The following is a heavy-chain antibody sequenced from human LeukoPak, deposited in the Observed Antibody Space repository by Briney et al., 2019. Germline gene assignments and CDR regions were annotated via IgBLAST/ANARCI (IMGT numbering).Heavy chain of an antibody. J-gene: IGHJ3*02. D-gene: IGHD3-10*01. Sequence: PSETPSLTCAVSGGSISSGGYSWSWIRQPPGKGLEWIGYIYHSGSTYYNPSLKSRVTISVDRSKNQFSLKLSSVTAADTAVYYCARVAGDHDAFDIWGQGTMVTVSS. V-gene: IGHV4-30-2*01. CDR2: IYHSGST. CDR1: GGSISSGGYS. CDR3: ARVAGDHDAFDI.